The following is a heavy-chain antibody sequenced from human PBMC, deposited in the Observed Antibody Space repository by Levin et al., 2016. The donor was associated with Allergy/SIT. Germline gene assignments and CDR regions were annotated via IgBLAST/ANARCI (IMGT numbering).Heavy chain of an antibody. CDR2: IRAETDGGTT. D-gene: IGHD7-27*01. CDR3: CELGIGY. Sequence: GESLKISCAASGFIFSSYAMSWVRQAPGKGLEWVGRIRAETDGGTTEYGSFVKGRFTISRDDSKNTLYLQINSLTTDDTAVYYCCELGIGYWGQGTLLTVSS. V-gene: IGHV3-15*01. CDR1: GFIFSSYA. J-gene: IGHJ4*02.